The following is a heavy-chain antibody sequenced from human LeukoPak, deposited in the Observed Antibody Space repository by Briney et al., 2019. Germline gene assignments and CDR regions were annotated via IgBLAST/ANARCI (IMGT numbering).Heavy chain of an antibody. V-gene: IGHV3-48*01. D-gene: IGHD5-12*01. CDR1: GFTFSSYS. J-gene: IGHJ6*02. CDR3: AKGPSDIVVSYYGMDV. Sequence: GGSLRLSCAASGFTFSSYSMNWVRQAPGKGLEWVSYISSSSSTIYYADSVKGRFTISRDNAKNSLYLQMNSLRAEDTAVYYCAKGPSDIVVSYYGMDVWGQGTTVTVSS. CDR2: ISSSSSTI.